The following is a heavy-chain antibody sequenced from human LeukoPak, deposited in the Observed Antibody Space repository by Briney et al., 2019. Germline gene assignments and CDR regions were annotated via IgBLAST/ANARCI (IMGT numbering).Heavy chain of an antibody. J-gene: IGHJ3*02. D-gene: IGHD2-2*01. V-gene: IGHV3-48*04. CDR2: ISSSSSTI. CDR1: GFTFSSYS. Sequence: HPGGSLRLSCAASGFTFSSYSMNWVRQAPGKGLEWVSYISSSSSTIYYADSVKGRFTISRDNAKNSLYLQMNSLRAEDTAVYYCARGGVVVPAAIIADAFDIWGQGTMVTVSS. CDR3: ARGGVVVPAAIIADAFDI.